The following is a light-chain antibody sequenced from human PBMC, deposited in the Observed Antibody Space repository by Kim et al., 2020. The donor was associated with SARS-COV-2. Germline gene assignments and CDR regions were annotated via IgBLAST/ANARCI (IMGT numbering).Light chain of an antibody. CDR1: QSVSSS. Sequence: LSLSPGEGATLSCRASQSVSSSLAWYQHKPGQAPRLLIYDASNRATGIPARFSGSGSGTDFSLTISSLEPEDFAVYYCQQRSNWYTFGQGTKLEI. J-gene: IGKJ2*01. V-gene: IGKV3-11*01. CDR3: QQRSNWYT. CDR2: DAS.